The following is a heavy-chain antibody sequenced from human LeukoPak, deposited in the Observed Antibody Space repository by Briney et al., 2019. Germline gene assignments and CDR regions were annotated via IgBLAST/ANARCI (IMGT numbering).Heavy chain of an antibody. Sequence: GRSLRLSCAAFGFTFDDYAMHWVRQAPGKGLEWVSGISWNSGSIGYADSVKGRFTISRDNAKNSLYLQMNSLRAEDTALYYCAKGPWTTVDDNWFDPWGQGTLVTVSS. J-gene: IGHJ5*02. CDR1: GFTFDDYA. V-gene: IGHV3-9*01. CDR2: ISWNSGSI. CDR3: AKGPWTTVDDNWFDP. D-gene: IGHD4-23*01.